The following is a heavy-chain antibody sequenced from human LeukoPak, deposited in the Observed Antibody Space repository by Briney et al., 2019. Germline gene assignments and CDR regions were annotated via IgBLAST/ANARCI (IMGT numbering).Heavy chain of an antibody. CDR3: AKAPPSWELDY. CDR2: IKQDGSEK. D-gene: IGHD1-26*01. Sequence: PGGSLRLSCAASGFTFSSYAMNWVRQAPGKGLEWVANIKQDGSEKYYVDSVKGRFTISRDNAKNSLYLQMNSLRAEDTALYYCAKAPPSWELDYWGQGTLVTVSS. CDR1: GFTFSSYA. J-gene: IGHJ4*02. V-gene: IGHV3-7*03.